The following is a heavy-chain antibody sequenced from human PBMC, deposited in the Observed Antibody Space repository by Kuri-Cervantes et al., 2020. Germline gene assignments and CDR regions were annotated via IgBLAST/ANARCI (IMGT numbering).Heavy chain of an antibody. CDR3: ARGCGSGGNCFDP. CDR1: GYTFTGYY. D-gene: IGHD3-10*01. Sequence: DAVKVSYKSSGYTFTGYYMHWVRQAPGQGLEWMGWINPNRGGTNYAQKLQGWVTMTRDTSISTAYMELSSLRSEDTVVYYCARGCGSGGNCFDPWGQGTLVTVSS. J-gene: IGHJ5*02. CDR2: INPNRGGT. V-gene: IGHV1-2*04.